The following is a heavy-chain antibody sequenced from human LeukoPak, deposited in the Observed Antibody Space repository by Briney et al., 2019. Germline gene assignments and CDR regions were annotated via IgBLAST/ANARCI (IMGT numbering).Heavy chain of an antibody. CDR3: ARDLYCSGGSCYHGAEYFQH. V-gene: IGHV1-2*06. CDR1: GHTFTGYY. D-gene: IGHD2-15*01. J-gene: IGHJ1*01. Sequence: GASVKVSCKASGHTFTGYYMHWVRQAPGQGLEWMGRINPNSGGTNYAQKFQGRVTMTRDTSISTVYMELSRLRSDDTAVYYCARDLYCSGGSCYHGAEYFQHWGQGTLVTVSS. CDR2: INPNSGGT.